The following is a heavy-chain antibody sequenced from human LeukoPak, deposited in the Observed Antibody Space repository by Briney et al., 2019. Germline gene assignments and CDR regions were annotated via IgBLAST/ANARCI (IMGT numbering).Heavy chain of an antibody. V-gene: IGHV4-59*12. CDR1: GGSISSYY. D-gene: IGHD6-19*01. Sequence: PSETLSLTCTVSGGSISSYYWSWIRQPPGKGLEWIGYIYYSGSTNYNPSLKSRVTISVDTSKNQFSLKLSSVTAADTAVYYCARDGSGWFGGYYYYYMDVWGKGTTVTVSS. J-gene: IGHJ6*03. CDR3: ARDGSGWFGGYYYYYMDV. CDR2: IYYSGST.